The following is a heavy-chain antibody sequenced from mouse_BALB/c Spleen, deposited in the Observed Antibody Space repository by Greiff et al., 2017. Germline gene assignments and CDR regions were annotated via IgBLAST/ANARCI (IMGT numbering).Heavy chain of an antibody. CDR3: TRSHYDYDMGYAMDY. D-gene: IGHD2-4*01. J-gene: IGHJ4*01. CDR2: IYPGNSDT. CDR1: GYTFTSYW. V-gene: IGHV1-5*01. Sequence: DVQLQESGTVLARPGASVKMSCKASGYTFTSYWMHWVKQRPGQGLEWIGAIYPGNSDTSYNQKFKGKAKLTAVTSTSTAYMELSSLTNEDSAVYYCTRSHYDYDMGYAMDYWGQGTSVTVSS.